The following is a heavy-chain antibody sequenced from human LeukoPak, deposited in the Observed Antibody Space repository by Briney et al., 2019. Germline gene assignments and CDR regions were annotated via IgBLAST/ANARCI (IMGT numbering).Heavy chain of an antibody. CDR3: TRGSGTYNWFDP. Sequence: GGSLRLSCAASGFTFSGSAIHWVRQSSGKGLEWVGQIDKKDKGYATATAYAASVKGRFTISRDDSINTAYLQMKSLKTEDTALYYCTRGSGTYNWFDPWGQETLVTVSS. CDR1: GFTFSGSA. J-gene: IGHJ5*02. V-gene: IGHV3-73*01. D-gene: IGHD1-26*01. CDR2: IDKKDKGYATAT.